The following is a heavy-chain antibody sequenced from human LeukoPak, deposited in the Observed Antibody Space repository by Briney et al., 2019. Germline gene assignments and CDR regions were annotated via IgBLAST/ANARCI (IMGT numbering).Heavy chain of an antibody. CDR1: GDSVSSNSAA. Sequence: SQTLSLTCATSGDSVSSNSAAWNWIRQSPSRGLEWLGRTYYKSKWYNDYAVSVKSRITINPDTSKNQFSLQLNSVTPEDTAVYYCARDSLLWFGELLSVFDYWGQGTLVTVSS. J-gene: IGHJ4*02. V-gene: IGHV6-1*01. CDR2: TYYKSKWYN. D-gene: IGHD3-10*01. CDR3: ARDSLLWFGELLSVFDY.